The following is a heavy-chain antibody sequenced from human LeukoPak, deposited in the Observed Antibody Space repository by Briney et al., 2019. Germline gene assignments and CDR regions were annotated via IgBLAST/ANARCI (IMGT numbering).Heavy chain of an antibody. CDR1: GYTFTGYY. CDR3: ARSDCSSTSCYGP. V-gene: IGHV1-2*02. J-gene: IGHJ5*02. CDR2: INPNSGGT. D-gene: IGHD2-2*01. Sequence: ASVKVSCKASGYTFTGYYMHWVRPAPGQGLEWMGWINPNSGGTNYAQKFQGRVTMTRDTSISTAYMELSRLRSDDTAVYYCARSDCSSTSCYGPWGQGTLVTVSS.